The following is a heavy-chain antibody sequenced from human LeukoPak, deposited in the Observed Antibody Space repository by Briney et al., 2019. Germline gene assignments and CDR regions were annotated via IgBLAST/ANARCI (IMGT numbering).Heavy chain of an antibody. J-gene: IGHJ3*02. CDR3: ARDPGYGDHDAFDI. V-gene: IGHV3-21*01. D-gene: IGHD4-17*01. CDR2: ISSSRSYI. CDR1: GFTFSSYS. Sequence: GGSLRLSCAASGFTFSSYSMNWVRQAPGKGLEWVSSISSSRSYIYYADSVKGRFTIPRDNAKNSLYLQMNSLRAEDTAVYYCARDPGYGDHDAFDIWGQGTMVTVSS.